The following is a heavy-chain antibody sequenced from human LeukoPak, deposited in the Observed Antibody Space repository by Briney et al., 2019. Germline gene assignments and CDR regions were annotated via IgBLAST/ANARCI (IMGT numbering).Heavy chain of an antibody. J-gene: IGHJ4*02. CDR2: IIPILGIA. V-gene: IGHV1-69*04. CDR3: ASGYSYDY. Sequence: ASVKVSCKASGGTFSSYAISWVRQAPGQGLEWMGRIIPILGIANYAQKFQGRVTITADKSTSTAYMGLSSLRSEDTAVYYCASGYSYDYWGQGTLVTVSS. CDR1: GGTFSSYA. D-gene: IGHD5-18*01.